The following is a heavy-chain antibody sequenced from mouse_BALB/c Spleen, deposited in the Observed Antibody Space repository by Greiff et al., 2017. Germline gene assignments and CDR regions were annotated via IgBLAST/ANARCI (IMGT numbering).Heavy chain of an antibody. Sequence: EVHLVESGGGLVQPGGSLKLSCAASGFTFSSYTMSWVRQTPEKRLEWVAYISNGGGSTYYPDTVKGRFTISRDNAKNTLYLQMSSLKSEDTAMYYCARHEGNYYGIPFAYWGQGTLVTVSA. D-gene: IGHD1-1*01. J-gene: IGHJ3*01. CDR1: GFTFSSYT. V-gene: IGHV5-12-2*01. CDR2: ISNGGGST. CDR3: ARHEGNYYGIPFAY.